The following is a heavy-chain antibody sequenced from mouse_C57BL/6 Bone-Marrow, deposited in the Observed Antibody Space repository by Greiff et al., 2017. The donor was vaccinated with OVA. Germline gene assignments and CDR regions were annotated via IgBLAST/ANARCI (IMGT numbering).Heavy chain of an antibody. CDR3: ARIASPYYYGSKAWFDY. CDR1: GFSLSTFGMG. V-gene: IGHV8-8*01. Sequence: QVTLKESGPGILQPSQTLSLTCSFSGFSLSTFGMGVGWIRQPSGKGLEWLAHIWWDDDKYYNPALKSRLTISKDTSKNQVFLKIANVDTADTATYYCARIASPYYYGSKAWFDYWGQGTTLTVSS. D-gene: IGHD1-1*01. CDR2: IWWDDDK. J-gene: IGHJ2*01.